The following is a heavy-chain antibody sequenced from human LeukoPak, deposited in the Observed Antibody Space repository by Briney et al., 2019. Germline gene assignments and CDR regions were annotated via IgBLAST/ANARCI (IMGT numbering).Heavy chain of an antibody. D-gene: IGHD1-1*01. Sequence: SVKVSCKASGGTFSSYAISWVRQAPGQGLEWMGRIIPILGIANYAQKFQGRVTITADKSTSTAYMELSSLRSEDTAVYYCASGFVTTGTTIPLDYWGQGTLVTVSS. J-gene: IGHJ4*02. V-gene: IGHV1-69*04. CDR3: ASGFVTTGTTIPLDY. CDR2: IIPILGIA. CDR1: GGTFSSYA.